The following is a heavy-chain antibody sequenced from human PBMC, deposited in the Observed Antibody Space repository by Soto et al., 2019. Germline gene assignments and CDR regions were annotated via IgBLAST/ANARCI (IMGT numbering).Heavy chain of an antibody. V-gene: IGHV3-53*01. Sequence: EVQVVESGGGLVQPGGSLRLACAASAFTVSTNYMSWVRRAPGKGLEWVSVMFSTGTAYYTESVVGRFIVSRDNSKNTLYLHTNSLRAEDTAIYYCTRDSNYGFWSDYYGAFDNWGQGTEVTVSS. D-gene: IGHD3-3*01. CDR2: MFSTGTA. CDR3: TRDSNYGFWSDYYGAFDN. J-gene: IGHJ3*02. CDR1: AFTVSTNY.